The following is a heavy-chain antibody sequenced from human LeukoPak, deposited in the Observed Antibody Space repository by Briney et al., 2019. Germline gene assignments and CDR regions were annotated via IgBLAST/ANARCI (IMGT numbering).Heavy chain of an antibody. J-gene: IGHJ4*02. V-gene: IGHV3-30*18. CDR2: ISCDGSNK. Sequence: GGSLRLSCAASGSTFSSYAMHWVRQAPGKGLEWAAVISCDGSNKYYADSVKGRFTISRDNSKNTLYLQMNSLRAEDTAVYYCAKPVHGIGLAPDYWGQGTLVTVSS. CDR3: AKPVHGIGLAPDY. D-gene: IGHD1-26*01. CDR1: GSTFSSYA.